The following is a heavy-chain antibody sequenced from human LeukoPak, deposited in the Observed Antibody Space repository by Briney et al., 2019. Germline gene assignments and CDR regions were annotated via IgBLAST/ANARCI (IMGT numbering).Heavy chain of an antibody. CDR2: IYYSGRT. Sequence: SETLSLTCAVSGVSISSSSYYWGWIRQSPGKGLEWIGSIYYSGRTFYSPTLKSRVTISVDTTKNQFSLKLGSVTAADTAVYCCARTPYDSSGHYFDYWGQGTLVTVSS. CDR1: GVSISSSSYY. CDR3: ARTPYDSSGHYFDY. V-gene: IGHV4-39*01. J-gene: IGHJ4*02. D-gene: IGHD3-22*01.